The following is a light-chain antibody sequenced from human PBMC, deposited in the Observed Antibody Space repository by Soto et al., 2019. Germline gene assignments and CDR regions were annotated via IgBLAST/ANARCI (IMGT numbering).Light chain of an antibody. CDR3: SSYAGSNIVV. Sequence: QSVLTQPPSASGSPGQSVTISCTGTSSDVGGYNFVSWYQQHPGKAPKLMIYEVSERPSGVPDRFSGSKSGNTASLTVSGLQAEDAADYYCSSYAGSNIVVFGGGPKLTVL. J-gene: IGLJ2*01. CDR1: SSDVGGYNF. CDR2: EVS. V-gene: IGLV2-8*01.